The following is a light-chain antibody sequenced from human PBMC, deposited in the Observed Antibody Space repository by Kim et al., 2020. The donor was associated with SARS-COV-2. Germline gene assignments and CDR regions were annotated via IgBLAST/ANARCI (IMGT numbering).Light chain of an antibody. V-gene: IGLV3-21*04. CDR1: NIGSKN. CDR3: QVWDGSTDHYV. J-gene: IGLJ1*01. Sequence: APGEAAKIPCAGNNIGSKNVQWYQQKAGQAPVLVISHDSDRPSEIPDRFSGSNSGNTATLTISRVEDGDEADYYCQVWDGSTDHYVFGTGTRSPS. CDR2: HDS.